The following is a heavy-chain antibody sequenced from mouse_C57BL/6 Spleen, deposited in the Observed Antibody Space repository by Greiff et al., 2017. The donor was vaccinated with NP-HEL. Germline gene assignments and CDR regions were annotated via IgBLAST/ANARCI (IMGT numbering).Heavy chain of an antibody. CDR1: GFTFSDFY. V-gene: IGHV7-1*01. J-gene: IGHJ1*03. CDR2: SRNKANDYTT. Sequence: EVKLVDSGGGLVQSGRSLRLSCATSGFTFSDFYMEWVRQAPGKGLEWIAASRNKANDYTTEYSASVKGRFIVSRDTSQSILYLQMNALRAEDTAIYYCARDAALEWYFDVWGTGTTVTVSS. CDR3: ARDAALEWYFDV.